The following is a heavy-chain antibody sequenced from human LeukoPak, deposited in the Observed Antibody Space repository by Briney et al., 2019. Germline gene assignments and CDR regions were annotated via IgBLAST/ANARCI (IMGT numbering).Heavy chain of an antibody. Sequence: SETLSLTCTVSGGSISSYYWSWIRQPPGKGLEWIGSIYYSGSTYYNPSLKSRVTISVDTSKNQFSLKLSSVTAADTAVYYCASRAVADTFDYWGQGTLVTVSS. V-gene: IGHV4-39*01. CDR1: GGSISSYY. CDR3: ASRAVADTFDY. CDR2: IYYSGST. D-gene: IGHD6-19*01. J-gene: IGHJ4*02.